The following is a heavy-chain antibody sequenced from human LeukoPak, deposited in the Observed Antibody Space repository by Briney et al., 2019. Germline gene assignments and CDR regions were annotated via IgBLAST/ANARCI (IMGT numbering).Heavy chain of an antibody. CDR2: INHSGST. D-gene: IGHD2-2*02. CDR1: GGSFSGYY. CDR3: ARRGRGYCSSTSCYRAGAFDI. V-gene: IGHV4-34*01. Sequence: SETLSLTCAVYGGSFSGYYWSWIRQPPGKGLDWIGEINHSGSTNYNPSLKSRVTISVDTSKNQFSLKLSSVTAADTAVYYCARRGRGYCSSTSCYRAGAFDIWGQGTMVTVSS. J-gene: IGHJ3*02.